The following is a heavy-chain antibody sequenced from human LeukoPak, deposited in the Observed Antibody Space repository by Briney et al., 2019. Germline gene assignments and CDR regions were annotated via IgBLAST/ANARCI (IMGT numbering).Heavy chain of an antibody. CDR1: GFTFSSYG. J-gene: IGHJ6*03. V-gene: IGHV3-30*03. Sequence: PGGSLRLSCAASGFTFSSYGMHWVRQAPGKGLEWEAVISYDGSNKYYADSVKGRFTISRDNSKNTLYLQMNSLRAEDTAVYYCARDFSTSGWNYYYYMDVRGKGTTVTVSS. CDR2: ISYDGSNK. D-gene: IGHD2-2*01. CDR3: ARDFSTSGWNYYYYMDV.